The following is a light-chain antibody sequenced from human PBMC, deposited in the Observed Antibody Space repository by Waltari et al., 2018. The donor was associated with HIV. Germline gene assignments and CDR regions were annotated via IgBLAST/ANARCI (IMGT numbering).Light chain of an antibody. CDR2: DVN. CDR1: SGPASTGNF. J-gene: IGLJ3*02. CDR3: LLFVSGSWV. Sequence: QTVVPQEPSFSVSPGGTVTLTCALTSGPASTGNFPNWYRQAPGQSPRTLMYDVNSRSSGVPDRFSGSITGGKAVLTITGAQADDECVYYCLLFVSGSWVFGGGTKVTV. V-gene: IGLV8-61*01.